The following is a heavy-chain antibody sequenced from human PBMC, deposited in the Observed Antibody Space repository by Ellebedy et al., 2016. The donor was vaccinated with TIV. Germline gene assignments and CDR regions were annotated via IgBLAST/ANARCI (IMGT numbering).Heavy chain of an antibody. CDR1: GYTFTGYY. V-gene: IGHV1-2*02. D-gene: IGHD3-3*02. CDR3: ARALSASLTNWFDT. Sequence: ASVKVSCKASGYTFTGYYMHWVRQAPGQGLEWMGWINPNSGGTNYAQKFQGRVTMTRDTSISTAYMELSRLRSDDTAVYYCARALSASLTNWFDTWGQGTLVTVSS. CDR2: INPNSGGT. J-gene: IGHJ5*02.